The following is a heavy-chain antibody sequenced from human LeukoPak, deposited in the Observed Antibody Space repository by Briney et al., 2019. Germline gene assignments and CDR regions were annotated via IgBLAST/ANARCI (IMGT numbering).Heavy chain of an antibody. CDR3: ARAPYYDFWSGYYKNYYYGMDV. CDR1: GFTFSSYG. J-gene: IGHJ6*02. Sequence: GGSLRLSCAASGFTFSSYGMHWVRQAPGKGLEWVAVIWYDGSNKYCADSVKGRLTISRDNSKNTLYLQMNSLRAEDTAVYYCARAPYYDFWSGYYKNYYYGMDVWGQGTTVTVSS. CDR2: IWYDGSNK. D-gene: IGHD3-3*01. V-gene: IGHV3-33*01.